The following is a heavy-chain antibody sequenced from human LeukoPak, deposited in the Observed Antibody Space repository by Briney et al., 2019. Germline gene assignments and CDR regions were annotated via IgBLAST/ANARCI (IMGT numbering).Heavy chain of an antibody. V-gene: IGHV3-30-3*01. CDR1: GFTVSSNY. CDR3: VRDSTYAFDN. CDR2: ISYDGSNK. Sequence: GGSLRLSCAASGFTVSSNYMSWVRQAPGKGLEWVAVISYDGSNKYYADSVKGRFTISRDNSKNTLYLQMNSLRAEDTAVYYCVRDSTYAFDNWGQGTLVTVSS. J-gene: IGHJ4*02.